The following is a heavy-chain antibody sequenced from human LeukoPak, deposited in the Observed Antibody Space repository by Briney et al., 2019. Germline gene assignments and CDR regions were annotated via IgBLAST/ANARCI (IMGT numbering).Heavy chain of an antibody. J-gene: IGHJ3*01. V-gene: IGHV3-23*01. Sequence: GGSLRLSCAASGFTFFDYAMTWVRQAPGKGLEWVSSLSGGGDKSFYADSVKGRFTISRDNSKNMLFLQMNSLRAEDTAVYLCAKDTRRGSGMKDGFEFWGHGTMVTVFS. CDR1: GFTFFDYA. D-gene: IGHD3-10*01. CDR3: AKDTRRGSGMKDGFEF. CDR2: LSGGGDKS.